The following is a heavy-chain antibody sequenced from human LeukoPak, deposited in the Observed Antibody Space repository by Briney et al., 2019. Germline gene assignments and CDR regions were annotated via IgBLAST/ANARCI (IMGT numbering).Heavy chain of an antibody. Sequence: GESLKISCKGSGYSFTSYWIGWVRQMPGKGLEWMGIIYPGDSDTRYSPSFQGQVTISADKSISTAYLQWSSLKASDTAMYYYAGLAVAGTLPYYFDYWGQGTLVTVSS. V-gene: IGHV5-51*01. CDR1: GYSFTSYW. J-gene: IGHJ4*02. D-gene: IGHD6-19*01. CDR2: IYPGDSDT. CDR3: AGLAVAGTLPYYFDY.